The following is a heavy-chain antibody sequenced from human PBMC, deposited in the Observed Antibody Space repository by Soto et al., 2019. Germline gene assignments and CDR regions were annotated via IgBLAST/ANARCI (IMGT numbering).Heavy chain of an antibody. CDR3: ARDMAGSAWAFDL. Sequence: QMQLVESGGGVVQPGGSLRLSCAASGFTFSTYAMHWVRQAPGKGLEWVADLSYDGSIKYYTDSVKGQFTISRDNSKKTLYLEVNSLRPEDTAIYYCARDMAGSAWAFDLWGQGTLVSVSS. CDR2: LSYDGSIK. J-gene: IGHJ4*02. CDR1: GFTFSTYA. D-gene: IGHD6-19*01. V-gene: IGHV3-30*04.